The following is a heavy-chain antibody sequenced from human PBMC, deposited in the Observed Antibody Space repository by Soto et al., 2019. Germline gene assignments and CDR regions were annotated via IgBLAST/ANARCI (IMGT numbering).Heavy chain of an antibody. CDR2: IYYSGST. V-gene: IGHV4-39*01. CDR1: GGSISSSSYY. D-gene: IGHD2-2*02. CDR3: AGGSSTSCYSCYYYGMDV. J-gene: IGHJ6*02. Sequence: SETLSLTCTVSGGSISSSSYYWGWIRQPPGKGLEWIGSIYYSGSTYYNPSLKSRVTISVDTSKNQFSLKLSSVTAADTAAYYCAGGSSTSCYSCYYYGMDVWGQGTKVTVSS.